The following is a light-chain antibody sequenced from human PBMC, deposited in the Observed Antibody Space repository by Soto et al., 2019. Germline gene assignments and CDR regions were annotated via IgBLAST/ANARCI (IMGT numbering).Light chain of an antibody. J-gene: IGKJ5*01. CDR3: QQRSNWPPIT. CDR2: DAS. CDR1: QSVSTY. V-gene: IGKV3-11*01. Sequence: EIVLTQSPATLSLSPGETATLSCRASQSVSTYLAWYQQKPGQAPRLLIYDASNRATATPARSSGGGSGTDFSLTISSLEPEDSAVYYCQQRSNWPPITFGQGTRLEIK.